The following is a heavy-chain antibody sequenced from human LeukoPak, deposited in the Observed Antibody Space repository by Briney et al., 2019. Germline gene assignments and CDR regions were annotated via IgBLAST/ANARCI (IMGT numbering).Heavy chain of an antibody. V-gene: IGHV1-2*02. J-gene: IGHJ6*02. CDR2: LNPNSGGT. Sequence: GASVTVSFKASGYSFTGYYMHWVRQAPGQGLEWMGWLNPNSGGTNYAQKFQGRVTMTRDTSIGTAYMELSRLRSDDTAVYYCARHYYYGMDVWGQGTTVTVSS. CDR3: ARHYYYGMDV. CDR1: GYSFTGYY.